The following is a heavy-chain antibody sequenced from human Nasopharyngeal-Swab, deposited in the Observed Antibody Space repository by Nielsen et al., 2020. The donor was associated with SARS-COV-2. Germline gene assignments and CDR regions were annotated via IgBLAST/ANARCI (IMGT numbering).Heavy chain of an antibody. J-gene: IGHJ3*02. Sequence: GESLKISFAASGFTFRSYAMTLVRQAPGKGPDWVSVVTGCGYGTDYADSVKGRFTISRDNAKNTLYLQMNSLRAEDTAVYYCARKDVFAYGVDAFDIWGQGTMVTVSS. V-gene: IGHV3-23*01. CDR2: VTGCGYGT. D-gene: IGHD3-10*01. CDR1: GFTFRSYA. CDR3: ARKDVFAYGVDAFDI.